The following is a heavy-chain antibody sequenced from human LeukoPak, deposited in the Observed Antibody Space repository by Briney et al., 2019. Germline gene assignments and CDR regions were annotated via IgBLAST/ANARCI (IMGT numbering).Heavy chain of an antibody. J-gene: IGHJ4*02. Sequence: PGGSLRLSCAASGFTFRSYGMHWVRQAPGKGLEWVAFIRYDGSNKYYADSVKGRFTISRDNSKNTLYLQLNSLRAEDTAVYYWSKAQMKWESRGGCDYWGQGTLVTVSS. CDR1: GFTFRSYG. V-gene: IGHV3-30*02. CDR3: SKAQMKWESRGGCDY. D-gene: IGHD1-26*01. CDR2: IRYDGSNK.